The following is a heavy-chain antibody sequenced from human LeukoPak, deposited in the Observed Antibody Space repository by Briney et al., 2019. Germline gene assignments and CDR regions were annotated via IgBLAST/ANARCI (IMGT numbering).Heavy chain of an antibody. Sequence: SETLSHTCAVYGGSFSGYYWSWIRQPPGKGLEWVGEINHSRSTNYKPSLKSRVTISEDTSKAQFSLKLSSVTAADTAVYSCARAHTGEEDGYNVSNQEIDYWGQGTLVTVSS. CDR3: ARAHTGEEDGYNVSNQEIDY. D-gene: IGHD5-24*01. CDR2: INHSRST. V-gene: IGHV4-34*01. CDR1: GGSFSGYY. J-gene: IGHJ4*02.